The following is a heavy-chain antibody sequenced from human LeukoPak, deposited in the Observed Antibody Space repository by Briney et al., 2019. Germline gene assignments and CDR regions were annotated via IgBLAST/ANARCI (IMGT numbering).Heavy chain of an antibody. CDR1: GDSVSSNSAA. CDR2: TYYRSKWYN. J-gene: IGHJ4*02. D-gene: IGHD6-19*01. CDR3: ARTKGIAVAGTYDY. Sequence: SQTLSLTCAISGDSVSSNSAAWNWIRQSPSRGLEWLGRTYYRSKWYNDYAVSVKSRITINPDTSKNQFSLQLNPVTPEDTAVYYCARTKGIAVAGTYDYWGQGTLVTVSS. V-gene: IGHV6-1*01.